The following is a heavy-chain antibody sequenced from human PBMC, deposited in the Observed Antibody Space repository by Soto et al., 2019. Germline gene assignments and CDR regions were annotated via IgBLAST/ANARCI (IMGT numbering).Heavy chain of an antibody. Sequence: QVQLVESGGGVVQPGMSLTLSCAASGFTFSGHSMLWVRQAPGKGLEWVALIWFDGNRKHYADSVKGRFTIYRDNSKNTLYLQMNGLTDEDTAMYYCARDMDARYANGWYHYFDYWGQGTLATVSS. D-gene: IGHD6-19*01. V-gene: IGHV3-33*01. J-gene: IGHJ4*02. CDR1: GFTFSGHS. CDR3: ARDMDARYANGWYHYFDY. CDR2: IWFDGNRK.